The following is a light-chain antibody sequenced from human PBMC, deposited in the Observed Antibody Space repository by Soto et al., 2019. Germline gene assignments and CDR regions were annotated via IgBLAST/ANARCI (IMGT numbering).Light chain of an antibody. CDR3: SSYTNRQSYV. CDR1: SSDVGGYNY. V-gene: IGLV2-14*01. Sequence: QSVLTQPASVSGSPGQSITISCTGTSSDVGGYNYVSWYQQHPGKAPKLMIYEVSNRPSGVSNRFSGSKSGNTASLTISGLQAEDEADYYCSSYTNRQSYVFGTGTKVTVL. J-gene: IGLJ1*01. CDR2: EVS.